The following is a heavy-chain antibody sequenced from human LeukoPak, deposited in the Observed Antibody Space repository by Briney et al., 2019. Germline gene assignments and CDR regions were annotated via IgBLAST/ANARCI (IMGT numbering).Heavy chain of an antibody. CDR3: ARLGGAADYYYYYCMDV. CDR1: GFTFNIYW. CDR2: IKQDGGEK. Sequence: GGSLRLSCAASGFTFNIYWMSWVRQAPGKGLEWVANIKQDGGEKYYVDSVKGRFTISRDNAKNSLYLQMSSLRAEDTAVYYCARLGGAADYYYYYCMDVWGKGTTVTVSS. V-gene: IGHV3-7*01. J-gene: IGHJ6*03. D-gene: IGHD3-16*01.